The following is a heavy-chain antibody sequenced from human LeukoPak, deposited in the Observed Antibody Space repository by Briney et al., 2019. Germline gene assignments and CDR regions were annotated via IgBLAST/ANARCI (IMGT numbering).Heavy chain of an antibody. Sequence: GGSLRLSCAAFGFTFSSYGMHWVRQAPGKGLEWVAVISYDGSNKYYADSVKGRFTISRDNSKNTLYLQMNSLRAEDTAVYYCAKDPGYSYGYGYFDYWGQGTLVTVSS. J-gene: IGHJ4*02. CDR1: GFTFSSYG. V-gene: IGHV3-30*18. CDR3: AKDPGYSYGYGYFDY. D-gene: IGHD5-18*01. CDR2: ISYDGSNK.